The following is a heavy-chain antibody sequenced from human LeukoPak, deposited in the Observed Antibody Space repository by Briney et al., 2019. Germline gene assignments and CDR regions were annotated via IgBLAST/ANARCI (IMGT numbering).Heavy chain of an antibody. CDR2: IYGSNNNT. CDR3: AKDRGSITIFGVVAPHFDY. CDR1: GFTFSSFA. D-gene: IGHD3-3*01. Sequence: GGSLRLSCAASGFTFSSFAMGWVRLAPGKGLQWISCIYGSNNNTYYTDSVTGRFTISRDNSKNTLYLQMNSLRAEDTAVYYCAKDRGSITIFGVVAPHFDYWGQGTLVTVSS. V-gene: IGHV3-23*05. J-gene: IGHJ4*02.